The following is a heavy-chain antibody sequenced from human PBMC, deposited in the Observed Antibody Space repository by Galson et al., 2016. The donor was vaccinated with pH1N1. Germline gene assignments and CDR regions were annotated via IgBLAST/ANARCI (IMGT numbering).Heavy chain of an antibody. D-gene: IGHD5-12*01. V-gene: IGHV3-74*01. CDR1: GFTFSTYW. J-gene: IGHJ4*02. CDR3: ARDSEYSGHEGFH. CDR2: IKYDGSTT. Sequence: SLRLSCAASGFTFSTYWMHWVRQGPGQGLVWVARIKYDGSTTAYADSVKGRFTISRDKTQSTVYLQMNSLGTEDTAVYYCARDSEYSGHEGFHWAQGTLVIVSS.